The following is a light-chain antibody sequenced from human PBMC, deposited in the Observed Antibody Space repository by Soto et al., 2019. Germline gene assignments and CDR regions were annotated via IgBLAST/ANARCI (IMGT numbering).Light chain of an antibody. V-gene: IGKV3-11*01. Sequence: EIVLTQSPATLSLSPGERATLSCRASQSVSSYLAWFQQKPGQAPRLLIYDASNRATGIPARFSGSGSGTDFTLTISSLEPEDFAVYYCQQRSNWYTFGQGTKLHIK. CDR2: DAS. J-gene: IGKJ2*01. CDR3: QQRSNWYT. CDR1: QSVSSY.